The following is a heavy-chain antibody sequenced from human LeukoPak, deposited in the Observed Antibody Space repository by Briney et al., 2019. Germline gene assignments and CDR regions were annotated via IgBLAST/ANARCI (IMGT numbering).Heavy chain of an antibody. CDR2: IYPGDSDT. J-gene: IGHJ4*02. V-gene: IGHV5-51*01. Sequence: MGIIYPGDSDTRYSPSFQGQVTISADKSISTAYLQWSSLKASDTAMYYCARHHAVAGYFDYWGQGTLVTVSS. CDR3: ARHHAVAGYFDY. D-gene: IGHD6-19*01.